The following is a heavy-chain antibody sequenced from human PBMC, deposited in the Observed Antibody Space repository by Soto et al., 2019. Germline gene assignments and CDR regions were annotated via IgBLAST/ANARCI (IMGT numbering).Heavy chain of an antibody. CDR3: AKEQYSSSWYRGFTFDC. CDR1: GFTFSSYA. J-gene: IGHJ4*02. CDR2: ISGSGGST. D-gene: IGHD6-13*01. V-gene: IGHV3-23*04. Sequence: EVQLVESGGGLVQPGGYLRLSCAASGFTFSSYAMSWVRQAPGKGLEWVSAISGSGGSTYYADSVKGRFTISRDNSKNTLYLQMNSLRAEDTAVYYCAKEQYSSSWYRGFTFDCWGPGTLVTVSS.